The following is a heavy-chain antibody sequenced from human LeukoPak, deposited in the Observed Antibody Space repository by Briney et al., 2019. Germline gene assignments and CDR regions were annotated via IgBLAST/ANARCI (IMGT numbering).Heavy chain of an antibody. V-gene: IGHV4-38-2*01. J-gene: IGHJ5*02. D-gene: IGHD3-22*01. CDR3: ASPQGYYDSSGYLSNWFDP. CDR1: GYSISSGYY. CDR2: NYHSGST. Sequence: SETLSLTCAVSGYSISSGYYWGWTRQPPGEGLGWIGSNYHSGSTYYNPSLKSRLTRSVDPSKNQFSLKLSSVTAADPAVYYCASPQGYYDSSGYLSNWFDPWGQGTLVTVSS.